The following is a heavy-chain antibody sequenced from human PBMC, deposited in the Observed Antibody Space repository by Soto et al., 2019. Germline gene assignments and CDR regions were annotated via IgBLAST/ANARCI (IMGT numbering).Heavy chain of an antibody. CDR3: ARSREFDY. Sequence: SETLSLTCAVPGYSISSDNWWGWIRQPPGKGLEWIGYIFYTGTTYYNPSLKSRVTISIDVSKNQFSLSLRSLTAADTAVYYCARSREFDYWSQGTLVTVSS. J-gene: IGHJ4*02. CDR1: GYSISSDNW. CDR2: IFYTGTT. V-gene: IGHV4-28*01.